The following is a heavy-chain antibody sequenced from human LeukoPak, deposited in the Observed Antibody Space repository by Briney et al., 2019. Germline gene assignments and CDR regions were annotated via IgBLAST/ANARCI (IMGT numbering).Heavy chain of an antibody. J-gene: IGHJ4*02. D-gene: IGHD6-13*01. CDR3: AREGGGSSSWYYPPFDY. CDR2: ISSSSSYI. Sequence: GGSLRLSCAASGFTFSSYSMNWVRQAPGKGLEWVSSISSSSSYIYYADSVKGRFTISRDNAKNSLYLQMNSLRAEDTAVYYCAREGGGSSSWYYPPFDYWGQGTLVTVSS. V-gene: IGHV3-21*01. CDR1: GFTFSSYS.